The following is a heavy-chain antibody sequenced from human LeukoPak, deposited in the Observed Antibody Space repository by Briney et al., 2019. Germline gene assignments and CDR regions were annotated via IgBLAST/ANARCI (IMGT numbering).Heavy chain of an antibody. CDR3: ARGATNFDY. J-gene: IGHJ4*02. Sequence: GGSLRLSCAASGFTFSSYGMSWVRQAPGKGLEWVANIKQDGSEKYYVDSVKGRFTISRDNAKNSLYLQMNSLRAEDTAVYYCARGATNFDYWGQGTLVTVSS. D-gene: IGHD1-26*01. CDR1: GFTFSSYG. CDR2: IKQDGSEK. V-gene: IGHV3-7*03.